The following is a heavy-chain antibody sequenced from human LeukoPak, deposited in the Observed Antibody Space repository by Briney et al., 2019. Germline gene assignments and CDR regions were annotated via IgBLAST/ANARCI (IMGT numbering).Heavy chain of an antibody. CDR3: ARRLTQYDCFDP. CDR1: GDSVSSNSVT. Sequence: SQILSLTCAISGDSVSSNSVTWNWIRQSPSRGLEWLGRTYYRSTWYNDYAVSVRGRITVNPDTSKNQFSLQLDSVTPEDTAVYYCARRLTQYDCFDPWGQGILVTVSS. J-gene: IGHJ5*02. D-gene: IGHD2-2*01. CDR2: TYYRSTWYN. V-gene: IGHV6-1*01.